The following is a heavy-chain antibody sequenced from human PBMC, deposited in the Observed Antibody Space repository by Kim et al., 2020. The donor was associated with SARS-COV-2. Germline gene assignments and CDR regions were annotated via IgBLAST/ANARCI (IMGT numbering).Heavy chain of an antibody. Sequence: SVKVSCKASGGTFSSYAISWVRQAPGQGLEWMGRIIPILGIANYAQKFQGRVTITADKSTSTAYMELSSLRSEDTAVYYCARDYAPPTYCEGDCYLYADYYYMDVWGEGTTVTVSS. CDR1: GGTFSSYA. J-gene: IGHJ6*03. CDR2: IIPILGIA. V-gene: IGHV1-69*04. D-gene: IGHD2-21*01. CDR3: ARDYAPPTYCEGDCYLYADYYYMDV.